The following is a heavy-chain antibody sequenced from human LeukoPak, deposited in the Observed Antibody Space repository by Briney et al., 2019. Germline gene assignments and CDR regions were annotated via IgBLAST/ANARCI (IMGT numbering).Heavy chain of an antibody. Sequence: PGGSLRLSRAASGFTFSSYWMHWVRQAPGKGLVWVSRINSDGSSTSYADSVKGRFTISRDNAKNTLYLQMNSLRAEDTAVYYCARAQGIAVAGDYWGQGTLVTVSS. D-gene: IGHD6-19*01. V-gene: IGHV3-74*01. CDR1: GFTFSSYW. CDR3: ARAQGIAVAGDY. CDR2: INSDGSST. J-gene: IGHJ4*02.